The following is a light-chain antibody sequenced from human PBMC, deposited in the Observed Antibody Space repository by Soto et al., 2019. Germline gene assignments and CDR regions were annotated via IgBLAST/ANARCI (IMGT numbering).Light chain of an antibody. Sequence: QSALTQPASVSGSPGQSITISCTGTSSDVGGYNYVSWYQQHPGKAPKLMIYDVTNRSSGVSDRFSGSKSGNTASLTLSALKAEDEADYYCSSYTSTNTLVFGGGTQLTVL. V-gene: IGLV2-14*01. CDR3: SSYTSTNTLV. CDR1: SSDVGGYNY. J-gene: IGLJ2*01. CDR2: DVT.